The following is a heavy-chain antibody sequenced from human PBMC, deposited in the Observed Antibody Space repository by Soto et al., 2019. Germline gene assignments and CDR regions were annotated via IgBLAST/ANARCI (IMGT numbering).Heavy chain of an antibody. J-gene: IGHJ4*02. CDR3: ARLRDGYNHVNFDY. CDR2: IFYTGNT. CDR1: GGSISSSGHY. Sequence: QVQLQESGPGLVKPSQTLSLTCTVSGGSISSSGHYWSWIRQHPVKGREWIGYIFYTGNTYYNPSLKSRLIISVDTSKNQFSLKLSSVTAADTAVYYCARLRDGYNHVNFDYWGQGTLVTVSS. V-gene: IGHV4-31*03. D-gene: IGHD5-12*01.